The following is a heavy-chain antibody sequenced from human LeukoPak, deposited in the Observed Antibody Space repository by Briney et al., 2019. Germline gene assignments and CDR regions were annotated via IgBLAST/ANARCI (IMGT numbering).Heavy chain of an antibody. Sequence: ASVKVSCKASGYTFTSYYMHWVRQAPGQGLEWMGIINPSGGSTSYAQKFQGRVTMTRDTSTSTVYMELNSLRSEDTAVYYCARDLRTYYYGSGSYYKEGYFDYWGQGTLVTVSS. D-gene: IGHD3-10*01. V-gene: IGHV1-46*01. J-gene: IGHJ4*02. CDR1: GYTFTSYY. CDR2: INPSGGST. CDR3: ARDLRTYYYGSGSYYKEGYFDY.